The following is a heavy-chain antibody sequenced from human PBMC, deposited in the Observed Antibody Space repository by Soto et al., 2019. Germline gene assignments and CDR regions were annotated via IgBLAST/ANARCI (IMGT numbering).Heavy chain of an antibody. Sequence: QVQLQESGPGLVKPSETLSLTCSVSGGSVSSGTYYWSWIRQPPGKGLEWIGCIHSTGSTSYSPSLKSRVTISADTSKNQFSLKITSVTAADTAVYYCARDRVPGGSWGQGTLVTVSS. V-gene: IGHV4-61*01. CDR2: IHSTGST. CDR1: GGSVSSGTYY. J-gene: IGHJ5*02. D-gene: IGHD1-26*01. CDR3: ARDRVPGGS.